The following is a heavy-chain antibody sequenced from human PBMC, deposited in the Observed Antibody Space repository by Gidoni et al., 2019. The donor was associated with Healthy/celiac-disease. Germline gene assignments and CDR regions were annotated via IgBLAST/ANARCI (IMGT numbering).Heavy chain of an antibody. V-gene: IGHV4-38-2*02. CDR3: ARSIVGATLFDY. CDR1: GYSISSGYY. CDR2: IYHSGST. J-gene: IGHJ4*02. D-gene: IGHD1-26*01. Sequence: QVQLQESGPGLVKPSETLSPSCTVSGYSISSGYYWGWIRQPPGKGLEWNGSIYHSGSTYYNPSLKSRVTISVDTSKNQFSLKLSSVTAADTAVYYCARSIVGATLFDYWGQGTLVTVSS.